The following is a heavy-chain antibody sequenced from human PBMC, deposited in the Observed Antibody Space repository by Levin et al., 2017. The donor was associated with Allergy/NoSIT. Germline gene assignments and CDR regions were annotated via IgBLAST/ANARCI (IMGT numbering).Heavy chain of an antibody. J-gene: IGHJ5*02. CDR1: GGSISSGGYS. Sequence: SETLSLTCAVSGGSISSGGYSWSWIRQPPGKGLEWIGYIYHSGSTYYNPSLKSRVTISVDRSKNQFSLKLSSVTAADTAVYYCARNYYYGSGNIFDPWGQGTLVTVSS. CDR2: IYHSGST. CDR3: ARNYYYGSGNIFDP. V-gene: IGHV4-30-2*01. D-gene: IGHD3-10*01.